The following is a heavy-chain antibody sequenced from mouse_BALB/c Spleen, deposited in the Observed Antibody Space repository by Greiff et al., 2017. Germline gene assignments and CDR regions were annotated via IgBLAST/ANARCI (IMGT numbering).Heavy chain of an antibody. J-gene: IGHJ2*01. CDR2: IDPENGNT. Sequence: EVQLQQSGAELVRPGALVKLSCKASGFNIKDYYMHWVKQRPEQGLEWIGWIDPENGNTIYDPKFQGKASITADTSSNTAYLQLSSLTSEDTAVYYCARYYGSSPCDYGGQGTTLTVSS. CDR3: ARYYGSSPCDY. V-gene: IGHV14-1*02. D-gene: IGHD1-1*01. CDR1: GFNIKDYY.